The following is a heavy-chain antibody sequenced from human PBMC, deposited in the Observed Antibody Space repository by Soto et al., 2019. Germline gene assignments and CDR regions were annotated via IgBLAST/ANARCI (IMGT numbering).Heavy chain of an antibody. V-gene: IGHV3-21*01. D-gene: IGHD6-19*01. CDR1: GFIFTSYS. J-gene: IGHJ1*01. Sequence: GGSLRLSCAASGFIFTSYSMVWVRLAPGKGLEWVASISSGSDSIFYADSVKGRFTVSRDNAKNSLFLQMNNLRAEDTAVYFCARDRSADRFVQYFQHWGQGTQVTVSS. CDR2: ISSGSDSI. CDR3: ARDRSADRFVQYFQH.